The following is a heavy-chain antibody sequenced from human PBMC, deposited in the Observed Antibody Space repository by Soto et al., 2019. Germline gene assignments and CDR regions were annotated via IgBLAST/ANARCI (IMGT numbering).Heavy chain of an antibody. CDR2: IKTKTDGGTT. CDR1: GFTFSNAW. CDR3: TRSRGGSRGFFAY. V-gene: IGHV3-15*07. Sequence: DVQLVESGGGLVKPGGSLRLPCAAAGFTFSNAWMNWVRQAPGKGLEWVGRIKTKTDGGTTDYAAPVKGRFSISRDDSKNTLYLQMNSLKTEDTAVYYCTRSRGGSRGFFAYWGQGTLVTVSS. J-gene: IGHJ4*02. D-gene: IGHD3-10*01.